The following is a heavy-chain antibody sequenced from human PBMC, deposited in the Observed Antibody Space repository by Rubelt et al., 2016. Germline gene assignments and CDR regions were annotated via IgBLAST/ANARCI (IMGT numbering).Heavy chain of an antibody. J-gene: IGHJ6*03. CDR2: IYYSGST. V-gene: IGHV4-39*07. CDR3: ARALYGDSSSWYELTHYYYYYMDV. D-gene: IGHD6-13*01. Sequence: GLEWIGSIYYSGSTNYNPSLKSRVTISVDTSKNQFSLKLSSVTAADTAVYYCARALYGDSSSWYELTHYYYYYMDVWGKGTTVTVSS.